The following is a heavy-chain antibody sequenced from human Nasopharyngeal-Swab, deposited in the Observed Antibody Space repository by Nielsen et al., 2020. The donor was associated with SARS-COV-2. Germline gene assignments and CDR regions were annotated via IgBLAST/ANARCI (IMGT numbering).Heavy chain of an antibody. V-gene: IGHV2-70*11. Sequence: SGPTLVKPTQTLTLTCTFSGFSLSTSGMCVSWIRQPPGKALEWLARIDWDDDKYYSTSLETRLTISKDTSKNQVVLTMTNMDPVDTATYYCARTPYSTRGLDFDYWGQGTLVTVSS. CDR3: ARTPYSTRGLDFDY. J-gene: IGHJ4*02. CDR2: IDWDDDK. D-gene: IGHD2/OR15-2a*01. CDR1: GFSLSTSGMC.